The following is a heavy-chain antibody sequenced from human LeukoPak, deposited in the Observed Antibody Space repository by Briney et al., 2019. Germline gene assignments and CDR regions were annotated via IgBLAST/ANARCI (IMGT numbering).Heavy chain of an antibody. J-gene: IGHJ6*03. CDR1: GYRFTSYW. CDR2: IFPGDSDA. D-gene: IGHD3-10*01. CDR3: ARQPPAGSGGYHYYMNV. V-gene: IGHV5-51*01. Sequence: GGSREISFKGSGYRFTSYWIAWVRQIPGKGLEWMGIIFPGDSDASNSPSFQGQVTSPENNSISTSYLQWNSLKASDTAMYYCARQPPAGSGGYHYYMNVWGKGTTVTVSS.